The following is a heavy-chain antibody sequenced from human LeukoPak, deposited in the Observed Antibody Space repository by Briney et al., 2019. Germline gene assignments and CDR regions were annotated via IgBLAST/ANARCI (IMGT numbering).Heavy chain of an antibody. V-gene: IGHV4-38-2*02. Sequence: SETLSLTCTVSGYSITSGYYWGWIRQPPGKGLEWIGSIFHSGSTYYNPSLKSRVTISVGTSKNQFSLKLSSVTAADTAVYYCARGLRGYSYGYYGYWGQGTLVTVSS. D-gene: IGHD5-18*01. CDR2: IFHSGST. CDR3: ARGLRGYSYGYYGY. J-gene: IGHJ4*02. CDR1: GYSITSGYY.